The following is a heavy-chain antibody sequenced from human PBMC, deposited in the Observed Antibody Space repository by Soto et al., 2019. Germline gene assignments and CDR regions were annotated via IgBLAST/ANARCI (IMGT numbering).Heavy chain of an antibody. V-gene: IGHV4-30-4*01. D-gene: IGHD3-22*01. CDR3: ASNPIAYDSSGYYYYFDY. CDR2: IYYSGST. CDR1: GGSISSGDYY. J-gene: IGHJ4*02. Sequence: PSETLSLTCTVSGGSISSGDYYWSWIRQPPGKGLEWIGYIYYSGSTYYKPSLKSRVTISVDTSKNHFSLKLSSVTAADTAVYYCASNPIAYDSSGYYYYFDYWGQGTQVTVSS.